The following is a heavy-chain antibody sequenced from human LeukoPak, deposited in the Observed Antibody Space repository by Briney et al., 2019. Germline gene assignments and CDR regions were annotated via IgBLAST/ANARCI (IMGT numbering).Heavy chain of an antibody. D-gene: IGHD5-18*01. V-gene: IGHV4-59*01. J-gene: IGHJ4*02. CDR1: GGSISSYY. Sequence: SETLSLTCTVSGGSISSYYWSWIRQPPGKGLEWIGYIYYSGSTNYNPSLKSRVTISVDTSKNQFSLKLSSVTAADTAVYYCARIPCSYGWGPHYFDYWGQGTLVTVSS. CDR2: IYYSGST. CDR3: ARIPCSYGWGPHYFDY.